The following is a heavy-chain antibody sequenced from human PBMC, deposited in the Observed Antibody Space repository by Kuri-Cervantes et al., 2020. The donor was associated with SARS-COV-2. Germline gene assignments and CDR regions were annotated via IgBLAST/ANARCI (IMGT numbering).Heavy chain of an antibody. V-gene: IGHV4-38-2*02. CDR3: ARDRSGIAAAGILFNY. J-gene: IGHJ4*02. Sequence: SETLSLTCTVSGYSISSGYYWGWIRQPPGKGLEWIGSIYHSGSTYYNPSLKRRVIITVDTSKNQFSLKLSSVTAADTAVYYCARDRSGIAAAGILFNYWGQGTMVTVSS. CDR1: GYSISSGYY. D-gene: IGHD6-13*01. CDR2: IYHSGST.